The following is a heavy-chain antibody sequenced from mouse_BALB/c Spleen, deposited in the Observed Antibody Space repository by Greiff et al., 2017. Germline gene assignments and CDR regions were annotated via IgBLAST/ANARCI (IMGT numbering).Heavy chain of an antibody. V-gene: IGHV5-17*02. CDR1: GFTFSSFG. Sequence: EVKLVESGGGLVQPGGSRKLSCAASGFTFSSFGMHWVRQAPEKGLEWVAYISSGSSTIYYADTVKGRFTISRDNPKNTLFLQMTSLRSEDTAMYYCARALSFDYWGQGTTLTVSS. CDR3: ARALSFDY. CDR2: ISSGSSTI. J-gene: IGHJ2*01.